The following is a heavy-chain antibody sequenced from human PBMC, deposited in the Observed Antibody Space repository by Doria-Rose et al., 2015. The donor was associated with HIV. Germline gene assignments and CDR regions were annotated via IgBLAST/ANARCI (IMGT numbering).Heavy chain of an antibody. CDR2: ISYDGSNK. V-gene: IGHV3-30-3*01. CDR3: ARDRGSGKHGADYYNGMDV. Sequence: GQLVESGGGVVQPGRSLRLSCAASGFTFSSHAMHWVRQAPGKGMEWVAVISYDGSNKYHADAVKGRFTTSRDNSETTLYVQINSLRAEDTAVYYCARDRGSGKHGADYYNGMDVWVQGTTVTVSS. D-gene: IGHD1-26*01. J-gene: IGHJ6*02. CDR1: GFTFSSHA.